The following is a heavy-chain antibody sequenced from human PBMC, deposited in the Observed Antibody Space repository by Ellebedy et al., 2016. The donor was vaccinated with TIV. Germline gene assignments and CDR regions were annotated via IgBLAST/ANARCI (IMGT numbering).Heavy chain of an antibody. CDR3: AKDRSKFDY. V-gene: IGHV4-59*01. J-gene: IGHJ4*02. CDR2: IYYSGST. Sequence: MPSETLSLTCTVSGGSISSYYWTWIRQPPGKGLEWIGFIYYSGSTNYNPSPKSRVTISVDTSKNQFSLKLNSVTAADTAVYYCAKDRSKFDYWGQGSLVTVSS. CDR1: GGSISSYY.